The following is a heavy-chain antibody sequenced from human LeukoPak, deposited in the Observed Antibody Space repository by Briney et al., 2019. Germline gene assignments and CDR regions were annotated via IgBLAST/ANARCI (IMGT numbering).Heavy chain of an antibody. V-gene: IGHV3-48*03. CDR3: ARDNPGSSFAFDL. CDR2: ISSSGSTI. J-gene: IGHJ3*01. Sequence: GGSVRLSCAASGFTFSSYEMNWVRQAPGKGLEWVSYISSSGSTIYYADSVKGRFTISRDNAKNSLYLQMNSLRVEDTAMYYCARDNPGSSFAFDLWGQGTMVTVSS. CDR1: GFTFSSYE. D-gene: IGHD6-6*01.